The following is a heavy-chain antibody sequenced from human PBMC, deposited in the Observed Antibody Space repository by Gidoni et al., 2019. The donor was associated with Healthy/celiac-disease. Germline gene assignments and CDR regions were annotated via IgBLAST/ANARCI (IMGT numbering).Heavy chain of an antibody. D-gene: IGHD6-19*01. CDR2: SSGSGGST. CDR1: GFTFSSYA. CDR3: AKGQAVATNYYYYGMDV. J-gene: IGHJ6*02. Sequence: EVQLVESGGGLVQPGGSLRLSCAASGFTFSSYAMIWVRQAPGKGLEWVSASSGSGGSTYYADSVKGRFTISRDNSKNTLYLQMNSLRAEDTAVYYCAKGQAVATNYYYYGMDVWGQGTTVTVSS. V-gene: IGHV3-23*04.